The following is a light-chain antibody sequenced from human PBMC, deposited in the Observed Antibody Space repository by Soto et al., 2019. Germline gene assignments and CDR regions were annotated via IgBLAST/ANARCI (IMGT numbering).Light chain of an antibody. V-gene: IGLV2-14*03. CDR3: SSYTISKTLV. CDR2: DVS. Sequence: QSALTQPASVSGSPGQSITISCTGTSSDVGGYNYVSWYQQHPGKAPNLVIYDVSNRPSGVSNRFSGSKSGNTASLTISGLQAEDEADYYCSSYTISKTLVLGGGTKVTVL. CDR1: SSDVGGYNY. J-gene: IGLJ2*01.